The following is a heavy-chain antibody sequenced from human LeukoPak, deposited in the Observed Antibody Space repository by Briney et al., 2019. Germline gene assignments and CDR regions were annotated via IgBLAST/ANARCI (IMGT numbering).Heavy chain of an antibody. CDR3: AKELELTPFDY. CDR2: ISWNSGSI. V-gene: IGHV3-9*01. J-gene: IGHJ4*02. CDR1: GFTFDDYA. Sequence: GGSLRLSCAASGFTFDDYAMHWVRQAPGKGLEWVSGISWNSGSIGYADSVKGRFTISRDNSKNTLYLQMNSLRADDTAVYYCAKELELTPFDYWGQGTLVTVSS. D-gene: IGHD1-26*01.